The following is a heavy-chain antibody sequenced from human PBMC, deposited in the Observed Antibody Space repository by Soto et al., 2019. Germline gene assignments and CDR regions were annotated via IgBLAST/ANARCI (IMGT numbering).Heavy chain of an antibody. CDR3: AKGDTGEAATHGPLDL. Sequence: QAQVVQSGPEVAKPGSSVKVSCKASEDIFGSSGLSWVRQAPGLGLEWMGGIIPVFGTTEYAEKFRGRFTISADDDKRTVYMELDSLTSDDTAVYYCAKGDTGEAATHGPLDLWGQGTLVTVSS. J-gene: IGHJ4*02. CDR2: IIPVFGTT. CDR1: EDIFGSSG. D-gene: IGHD6-25*01. V-gene: IGHV1-69*01.